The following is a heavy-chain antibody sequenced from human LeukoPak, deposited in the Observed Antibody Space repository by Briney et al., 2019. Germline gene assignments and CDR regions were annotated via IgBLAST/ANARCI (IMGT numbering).Heavy chain of an antibody. CDR1: GGSISTYY. D-gene: IGHD6-19*01. Sequence: SETLSLTCTVSGGSISTYYWSWIRQPPGKGLEWIGYIYYSGSTNYNPSLKGRVTISVDTSKNQFSLTLSSMTAADTAVYFCARQQWLEQDAFDIWGQGTMVTVSS. V-gene: IGHV4-59*08. CDR3: ARQQWLEQDAFDI. J-gene: IGHJ3*02. CDR2: IYYSGST.